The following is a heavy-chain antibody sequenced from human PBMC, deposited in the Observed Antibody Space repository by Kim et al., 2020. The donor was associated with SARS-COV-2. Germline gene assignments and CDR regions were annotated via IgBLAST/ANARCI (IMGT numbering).Heavy chain of an antibody. CDR1: GYTFTSYY. J-gene: IGHJ6*02. V-gene: IGHV1-46*01. CDR3: ARVYRHNWNFYGMDV. D-gene: IGHD1-20*01. CDR2: INPSGGST. Sequence: ASVKVSCKASGYTFTSYYMHWVRQAPGQGLEWMGIINPSGGSTSYAQKFQGRVTMTRDTSTSTVYMELSSLRSEDTAVYYCARVYRHNWNFYGMDVWGQGTTVTVSS.